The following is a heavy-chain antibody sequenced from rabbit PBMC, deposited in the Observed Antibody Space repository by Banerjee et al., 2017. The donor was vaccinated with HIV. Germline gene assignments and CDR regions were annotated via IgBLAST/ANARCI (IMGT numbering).Heavy chain of an antibody. V-gene: IGHV1S45*01. J-gene: IGHJ4*01. D-gene: IGHD4-1*01. Sequence: QEQLEESGGDLVKPEGSLTLTCTASGFSFSNKYVMCWVRQAPGKGLEWIASINVDSTGITYYASWAKGRFTISKTSSTTVTLQMTSLTAADTATYFCARDLAGVIGWNFNLWGPGTLVTVS. CDR1: GFSFSNKYV. CDR3: ARDLAGVIGWNFNL. CDR2: INVDSTGIT.